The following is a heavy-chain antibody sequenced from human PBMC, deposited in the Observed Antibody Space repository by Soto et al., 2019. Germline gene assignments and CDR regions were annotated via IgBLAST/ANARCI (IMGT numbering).Heavy chain of an antibody. CDR3: ALAGYDSNYYAVTPLSAGHF. Sequence: QVQLVVSGGGLVKPGGSLRISCAASGFTFSDYYISWIRQASGKGLEWVSYISSSGSIIYYADSVKGRFTISRDNAKTSLYMQMNRLRAEDTAVYYCALAGYDSNYYAVTPLSAGHFWGQGTLVTVSS. CDR2: ISSSGSII. D-gene: IGHD4-4*01. CDR1: GFTFSDYY. V-gene: IGHV3-11*01. J-gene: IGHJ4*02.